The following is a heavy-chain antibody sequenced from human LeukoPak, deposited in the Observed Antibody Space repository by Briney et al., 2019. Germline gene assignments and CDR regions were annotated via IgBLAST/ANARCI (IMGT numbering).Heavy chain of an antibody. CDR1: GDSISTSSYY. Sequence: PSETLSLTCTVSGDSISTSSYYRGWIRQPPGKGLEWLGSIYYSGSTFYNPSLKSRVTISVDTSKNQFSLHLYSVTAADTAVFYCATSYYYDYRQIDYWGQGTLVTVSS. CDR2: IYYSGST. CDR3: ATSYYYDYRQIDY. J-gene: IGHJ4*02. D-gene: IGHD3-22*01. V-gene: IGHV4-39*01.